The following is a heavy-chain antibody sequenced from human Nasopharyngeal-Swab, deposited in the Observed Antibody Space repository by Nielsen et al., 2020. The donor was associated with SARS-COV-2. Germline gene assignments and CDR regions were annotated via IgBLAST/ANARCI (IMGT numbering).Heavy chain of an antibody. V-gene: IGHV1-46*01. Sequence: ASVKVSCKASGYTFTSHYMRWVRQAPGQGLGWMGIINPGAGSTGYAQKFQGRVTMTRDTSTSTVYMELRSLRSEDTAVYYCARDVGKPDMCCPRRDYGMDVWGQGTTVTVSS. J-gene: IGHJ6*02. D-gene: IGHD1-26*01. CDR2: INPGAGST. CDR1: GYTFTSHY. CDR3: ARDVGKPDMCCPRRDYGMDV.